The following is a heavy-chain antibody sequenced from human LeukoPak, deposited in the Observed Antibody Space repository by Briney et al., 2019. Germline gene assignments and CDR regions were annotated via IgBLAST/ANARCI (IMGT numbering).Heavy chain of an antibody. CDR1: GFTFDDYG. J-gene: IGHJ3*02. CDR2: ISVSGNT. CDR3: AKANVKYCSGGSCFDAFDI. Sequence: GGSLRLSCAASGFTFDDYGMSWVRQVPGKGLEWVSAISVSGNTYHADSVKGRFTISRDSSKNTLYLQMNSLRAGDAAVYYCAKANVKYCSGGSCFDAFDIWGQGTMVTVSS. V-gene: IGHV3-23*01. D-gene: IGHD2-15*01.